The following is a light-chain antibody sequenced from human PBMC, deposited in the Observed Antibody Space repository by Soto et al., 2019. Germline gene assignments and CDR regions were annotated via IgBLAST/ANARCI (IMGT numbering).Light chain of an antibody. J-gene: IGLJ2*01. CDR1: RSDIGAYNF. CDR2: DVN. V-gene: IGLV2-14*03. Sequence: QSVLTQPASVSGSPGQSITISCTGTRSDIGAYNFVSWYQQHPGEVPKLILYDVNVRPSGVSNRFSGSKSGNTASLTISGLQAEDEADYYRTSWTTSTTMIFGGGTKVTV. CDR3: TSWTTSTTMI.